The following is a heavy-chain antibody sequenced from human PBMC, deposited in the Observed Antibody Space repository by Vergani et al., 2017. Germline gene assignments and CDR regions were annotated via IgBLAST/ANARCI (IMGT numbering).Heavy chain of an antibody. CDR1: GFTFTSYW. D-gene: IGHD3-3*01. V-gene: IGHV5-51*01. J-gene: IGHJ6*02. CDR2: IYPGDSDT. Sequence: EVQLVESGGGLVQPGGSLRLSCAASGFTFTSYWIGWVRQMPGKGLEWMGIIYPGDSDTRYSPSFQGQVTISADKSISTAYLQWSSLKASDTAMYYCARHGSGDFWSKHMDVWGQGTTVTVSS. CDR3: ARHGSGDFWSKHMDV.